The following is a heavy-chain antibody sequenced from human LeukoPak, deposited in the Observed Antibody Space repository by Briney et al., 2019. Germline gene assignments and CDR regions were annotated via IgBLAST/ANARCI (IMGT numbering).Heavy chain of an antibody. CDR3: AKDGNPYSSSWSSFDY. CDR2: ISWNSGSI. V-gene: IGHV3-9*03. D-gene: IGHD6-13*01. Sequence: PGGSLRLSCAASGFTFDGYAMHWVRQAPGKGLEWVSGISWNSGSIGYADSVKGRFTISRENANNSLYLQMNSLRAEDMALYYCAKDGNPYSSSWSSFDYWGQGTLVTVSS. J-gene: IGHJ4*02. CDR1: GFTFDGYA.